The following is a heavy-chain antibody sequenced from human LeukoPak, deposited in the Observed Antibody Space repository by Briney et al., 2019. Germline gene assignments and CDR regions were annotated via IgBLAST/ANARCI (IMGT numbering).Heavy chain of an antibody. Sequence: GGSLRLSCVDSGFTFTNAWMSWVRQAPGKGLEWIGRIKSKTDGETTNYAEPVRGRFTISRDDSKSAVYLQMNSLKIEDTAVYYCTTDLGTYYHGSQKLIPIDYWGQGTLVTVSS. CDR3: TTDLGTYYHGSQKLIPIDY. V-gene: IGHV3-15*01. CDR1: GFTFTNAW. D-gene: IGHD3-10*01. CDR2: IKSKTDGETT. J-gene: IGHJ4*02.